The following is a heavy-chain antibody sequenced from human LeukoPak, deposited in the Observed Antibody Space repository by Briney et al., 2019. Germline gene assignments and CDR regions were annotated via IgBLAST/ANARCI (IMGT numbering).Heavy chain of an antibody. CDR2: ISSSGSTI. Sequence: GGSLRLSCAASGFTFSSYEMNWVRQAPGKGLEWVSYISSSGSTIYYADSVKGRFTISRDNAKNSLYLQMNSLRAEDTAVYYCTRVSILEDEDYWGQGTLVTVSS. V-gene: IGHV3-48*03. D-gene: IGHD1-26*01. CDR3: TRVSILEDEDY. J-gene: IGHJ4*02. CDR1: GFTFSSYE.